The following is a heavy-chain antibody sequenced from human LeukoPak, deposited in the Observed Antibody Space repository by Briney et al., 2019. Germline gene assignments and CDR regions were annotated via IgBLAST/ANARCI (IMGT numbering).Heavy chain of an antibody. CDR3: AGSVSYYDSSGYLDY. CDR2: IYYSGST. D-gene: IGHD3-22*01. CDR1: GGSVSSGSYY. Sequence: SETLSLTCTVSGGSVSSGSYYWSWIRQPPGKGLEWIGYIYYSGSTNYNPSLKSRVTISVDTSKNQFSLKLSSVTAADTAVYYCAGSVSYYDSSGYLDYWGQGTLVTVSS. J-gene: IGHJ4*02. V-gene: IGHV4-61*01.